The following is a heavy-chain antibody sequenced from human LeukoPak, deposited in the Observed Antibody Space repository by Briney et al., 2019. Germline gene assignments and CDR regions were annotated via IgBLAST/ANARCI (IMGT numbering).Heavy chain of an antibody. J-gene: IGHJ4*02. CDR2: INTNSGDT. V-gene: IGHV1-2*02. CDR3: SRLAGCGGDCYSEGDY. Sequence: ASVKVSCKASGYTFTDYYINWVRQAPGQGLEWIGWINTNSGDTNYAQRFQGKITMTRDTSTTTTYMELSSLTSDDTALYYCSRLAGCGGDCYSEGDYWGQGTLVIVSS. CDR1: GYTFTDYY. D-gene: IGHD2-21*02.